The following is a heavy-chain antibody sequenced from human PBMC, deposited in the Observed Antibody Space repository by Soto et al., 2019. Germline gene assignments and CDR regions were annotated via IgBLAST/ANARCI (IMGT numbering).Heavy chain of an antibody. CDR2: SRNRASSYTT. D-gene: IGHD6-19*01. V-gene: IGHV3-72*01. CDR3: SKIGRYTSASHPDY. CDR1: GVHYSDPH. Sequence: PGVSRLLFHCSPGVHYSDPHMDWVRAAPGRGLECVDGSRNRASSYTTEYDSSVSTRCTISRDHPQTPIYLHMNTLKTEDTAVDYCSKIGRYTSASHPDYWGQGTQVTVSS. J-gene: IGHJ4*02.